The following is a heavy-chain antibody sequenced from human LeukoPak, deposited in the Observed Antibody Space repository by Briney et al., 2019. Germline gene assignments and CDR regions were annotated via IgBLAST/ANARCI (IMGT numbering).Heavy chain of an antibody. CDR2: VFRLQTVRT. D-gene: IGHD2-8*01. V-gene: IGHV4-38-2*02. CDR3: ARVLDAPCLIDS. Sequence: PSETLSLTCSVSDSSITSTYYLAWFRQPPGNGLEWIATVFRLQTVRTFKNQSLGSRVTMSLDPSLNQFSLNLTSVTAADTALYFCARVLDAPCLIDSWGQGTLVTVSS. CDR1: DSSITSTYY. J-gene: IGHJ4*02.